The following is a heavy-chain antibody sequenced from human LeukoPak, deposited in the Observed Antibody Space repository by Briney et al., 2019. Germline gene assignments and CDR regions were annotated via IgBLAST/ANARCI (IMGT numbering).Heavy chain of an antibody. CDR2: ISGDGGST. Sequence: GGSLRLSCAASGFTFDDYAMHWVRQAPGKGLEWVSLISGDGGSTYYADSVKGRFTISRDNSKNSLYLQMNSLRTEDTALYYWAKDLRWLQLCYWAREPLVTVPS. J-gene: IGHJ4*02. D-gene: IGHD5-24*01. CDR1: GFTFDDYA. CDR3: AKDLRWLQLCY. V-gene: IGHV3-43*02.